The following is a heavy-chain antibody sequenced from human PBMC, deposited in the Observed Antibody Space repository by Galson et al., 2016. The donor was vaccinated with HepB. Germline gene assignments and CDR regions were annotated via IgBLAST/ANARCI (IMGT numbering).Heavy chain of an antibody. J-gene: IGHJ4*02. CDR1: GFTFSSYA. D-gene: IGHD5-12*01. CDR2: SSDSGSTT. CDR3: AKMGTRAITTYYFDY. Sequence: SLRLSCAASGFTFSSYAMTWVRQAPGKGLEWVSLSSDSGSTTYYADSVKDRFTISRDNPKNTLYLQMNSLRAEDTAVYYCAKMGTRAITTYYFDYWGQGTLVTVSS. V-gene: IGHV3-23*01.